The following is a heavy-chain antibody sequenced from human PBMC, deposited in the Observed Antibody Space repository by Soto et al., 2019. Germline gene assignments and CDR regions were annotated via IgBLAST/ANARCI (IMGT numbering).Heavy chain of an antibody. Sequence: SEPLSLTCTVSGVSISSYYWSWIRQPPGKGLEWIGYIYYSGSTNYNPSLKSRVTISVDTSKNQFSLKLSSVTAADTAVYYCARRAAAGHYYYYGMDVWGQGTTVTVS. CDR3: ARRAAAGHYYYYGMDV. V-gene: IGHV4-59*01. D-gene: IGHD6-13*01. J-gene: IGHJ6*02. CDR2: IYYSGST. CDR1: GVSISSYY.